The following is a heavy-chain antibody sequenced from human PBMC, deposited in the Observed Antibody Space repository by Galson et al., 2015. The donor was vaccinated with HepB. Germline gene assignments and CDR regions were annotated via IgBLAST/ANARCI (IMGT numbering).Heavy chain of an antibody. D-gene: IGHD2-15*01. J-gene: IGHJ4*02. Sequence: LRLSCAVSGFTFNSYAMHWVRQAPGKGLEWVAIISFDETNEKYADSVKGRFTISRDNSKNTLYLQMNSLRVDDTAVYYCAKGCNGGCYYIDYWGQGALVTVSS. V-gene: IGHV3-33*05. CDR1: GFTFNSYA. CDR3: AKGCNGGCYYIDY. CDR2: ISFDETNE.